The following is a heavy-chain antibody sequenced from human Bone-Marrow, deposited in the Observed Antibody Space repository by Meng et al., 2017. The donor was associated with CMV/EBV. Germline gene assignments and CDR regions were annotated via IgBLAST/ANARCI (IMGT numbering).Heavy chain of an antibody. D-gene: IGHD1-7*01. V-gene: IGHV3-30*02. Sequence: GESLKISCAASGFTFSSYGMHWVRQAPGKGLEWVAFIRYDGSNKYYADSVKGRFTISRDNSKNTLYLQMNSLRAEDTAVYYCAKTVAGTTPVNWFDPWGQGTLVTVSS. CDR1: GFTFSSYG. CDR2: IRYDGSNK. J-gene: IGHJ5*02. CDR3: AKTVAGTTPVNWFDP.